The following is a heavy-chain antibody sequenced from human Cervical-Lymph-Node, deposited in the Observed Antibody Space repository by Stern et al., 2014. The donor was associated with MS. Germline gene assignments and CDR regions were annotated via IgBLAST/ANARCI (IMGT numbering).Heavy chain of an antibody. CDR3: TRGPMASFDF. J-gene: IGHJ4*02. V-gene: IGHV7-4-1*02. Sequence: VQLVQSGSELRKPGASVKVSCKASGYPFTSEAMNWVRQAPGQDFEWMGWINTDTGNPTYAQGFAVRFVFSLDASVSTAYLQIRDLKAEDTAVYYCTRGPMASFDFWGQGTLVTVSS. CDR2: INTDTGNP. D-gene: IGHD5-24*01. CDR1: GYPFTSEA.